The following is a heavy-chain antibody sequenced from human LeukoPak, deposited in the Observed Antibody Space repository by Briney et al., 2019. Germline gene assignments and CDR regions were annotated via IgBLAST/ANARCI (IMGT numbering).Heavy chain of an antibody. J-gene: IGHJ4*02. D-gene: IGHD5-18*01. CDR2: IYYSGST. CDR3: AGQSDTAMGPFDY. Sequence: SETLSLTCTVSGGSISSYYWSWIRQPPGKGLEWIGYIYYSGSTNYNPSLKSRVTISVDTSKNQFSLKLSSVTAADTAVYYCAGQSDTAMGPFDYWGQGALVTVSS. CDR1: GGSISSYY. V-gene: IGHV4-59*01.